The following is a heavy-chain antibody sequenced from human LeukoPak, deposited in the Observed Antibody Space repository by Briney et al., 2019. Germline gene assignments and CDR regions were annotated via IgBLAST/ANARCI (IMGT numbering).Heavy chain of an antibody. CDR2: IKQDGSEK. CDR1: GFTFSSYW. V-gene: IGHV3-7*01. CDR3: ARDSYYYDSSGCPWDGGNYYYYMDV. D-gene: IGHD3-22*01. J-gene: IGHJ6*03. Sequence: GGSLRLSCAASGFTFSSYWMSWVRQAPGKGLEWVANIKQDGSEKYYVDSVKGRFTISRDNAKNSLYLQMNSLRAEDTAVYYCARDSYYYDSSGCPWDGGNYYYYMDVWGKGTTVTVSS.